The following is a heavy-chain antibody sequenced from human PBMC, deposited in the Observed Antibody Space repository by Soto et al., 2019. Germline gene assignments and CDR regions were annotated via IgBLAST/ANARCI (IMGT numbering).Heavy chain of an antibody. CDR1: GGTLSSYT. CDR2: VIPNLGVT. J-gene: IGHJ4*02. Sequence: QVQLVQSGAEVKKPGSSVKVSCKASGGTLSSYTFSWVRQAPGQGLEWMGRVIPNLGVTNYAKKFQGRFTIVVDTSTRNAYMELNSLRYEDTAVYYCARDKGYCSDNRCQDFAYWGQGTLVTVSS. D-gene: IGHD2-15*01. V-gene: IGHV1-69*08. CDR3: ARDKGYCSDNRCQDFAY.